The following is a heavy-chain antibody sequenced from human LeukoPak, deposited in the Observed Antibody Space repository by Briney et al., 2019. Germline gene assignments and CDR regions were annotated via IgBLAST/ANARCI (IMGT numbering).Heavy chain of an antibody. CDR1: GFTFSSYS. CDR3: ARQIGVEWLGSSEAYFDY. Sequence: GGSLRLSCAASGFTFSSYSMNWVRQAPGKGLEWVSYISSSSSTIYYADSVKGRFTISRDNAKNSLYLQMNSLRAEDTAVYYCARQIGVEWLGSSEAYFDYWGQGALVTVSS. J-gene: IGHJ4*02. V-gene: IGHV3-48*04. CDR2: ISSSSSTI. D-gene: IGHD6-19*01.